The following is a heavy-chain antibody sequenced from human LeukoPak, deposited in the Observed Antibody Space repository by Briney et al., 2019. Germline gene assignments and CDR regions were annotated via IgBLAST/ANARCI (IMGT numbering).Heavy chain of an antibody. CDR1: GFTFSNHG. Sequence: GGSLRLSSAASGFTFSNHGMHWVRQAPGKGLEWVAFIRYDGTNEYYADAVKGRFTISRDNSKNTLYLQMNSLRAEDTAVYYCARDPSIAAEYYFDYWGQGTLVTVSS. D-gene: IGHD6-6*01. CDR3: ARDPSIAAEYYFDY. CDR2: IRYDGTNE. J-gene: IGHJ4*02. V-gene: IGHV3-30*02.